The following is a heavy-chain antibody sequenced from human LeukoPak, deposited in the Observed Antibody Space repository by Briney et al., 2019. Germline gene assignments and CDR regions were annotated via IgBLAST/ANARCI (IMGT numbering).Heavy chain of an antibody. CDR2: INPNSGGT. CDR3: ARYLLGYGGNPYLY. V-gene: IGHV1-2*02. D-gene: IGHD4-23*01. Sequence: SVKVSCKASGYTFTGYYMHWVRQAPGQGLEWMGWINPNSGGTNYAQKFQGRVTMTRDTSISTAYMELSRLRSDDTAVYYCARYLLGYGGNPYLYWGQGTLVTVSS. J-gene: IGHJ4*02. CDR1: GYTFTGYY.